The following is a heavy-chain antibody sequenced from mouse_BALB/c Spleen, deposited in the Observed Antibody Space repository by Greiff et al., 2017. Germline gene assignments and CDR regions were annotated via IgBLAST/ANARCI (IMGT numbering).Heavy chain of an antibody. Sequence: VQLQQSGPELVKPGASVKISCKASGYAFSSSWMNWVKQRPGQGLEWIGRIYPGDGDTNYNGKFKGKATLTADKSSSTAYMQLSSLTSVDSAVYFCAREDTTPFDYWGQGTTLTVSS. CDR1: GYAFSSSW. D-gene: IGHD1-1*01. V-gene: IGHV1-82*01. CDR3: AREDTTPFDY. J-gene: IGHJ2*01. CDR2: IYPGDGDT.